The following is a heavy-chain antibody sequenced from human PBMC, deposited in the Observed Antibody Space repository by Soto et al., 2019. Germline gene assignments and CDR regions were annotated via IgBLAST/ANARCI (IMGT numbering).Heavy chain of an antibody. CDR2: ISGSGGGGGA. D-gene: IGHD3-22*01. V-gene: IGHV3-23*01. J-gene: IGHJ4*02. CDR3: AKDATGSRYLSDC. CDR1: GLTFRYYG. Sequence: GWSLRLSCAASGLTFRYYGISRVRQALGKGLEWVATISGSGGGGGATYGDSVRGRFTISRDNSKNTVYLQLKSLRAEDTAVYYCAKDATGSRYLSDCWGQGTLVTVSS.